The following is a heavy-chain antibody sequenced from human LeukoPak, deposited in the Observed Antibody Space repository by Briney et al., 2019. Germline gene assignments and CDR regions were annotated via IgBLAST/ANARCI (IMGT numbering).Heavy chain of an antibody. D-gene: IGHD6-6*01. Sequence: GESLQISCKGSGYSFTSYWIGWVRQMPGKGLEWMGIIYPGDSDTRYSPSFQGQVTISADKSISTAYLQWSSLKASDTAMYYCARQAARTGYWLDPWGQGTLVTVSS. CDR3: ARQAARTGYWLDP. CDR2: IYPGDSDT. V-gene: IGHV5-51*01. CDR1: GYSFTSYW. J-gene: IGHJ5*02.